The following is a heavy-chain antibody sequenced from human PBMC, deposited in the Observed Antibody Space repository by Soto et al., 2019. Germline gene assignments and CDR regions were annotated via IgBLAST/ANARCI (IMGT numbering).Heavy chain of an antibody. CDR2: ISSNGVVT. Sequence: EVQLAESGGGLAQPGGSLRRSCAASGFTPSGYAMDWVRQAPGNGLEYVSGISSNGVVTCYANFVQGIFTISRDNSKNTVYLQLGSLRPEDMAVYYCARRARPAFYYLDVWGKGTTVTVSS. V-gene: IGHV3-64*01. D-gene: IGHD6-6*01. CDR3: ARRARPAFYYLDV. CDR1: GFTPSGYA. J-gene: IGHJ6*03.